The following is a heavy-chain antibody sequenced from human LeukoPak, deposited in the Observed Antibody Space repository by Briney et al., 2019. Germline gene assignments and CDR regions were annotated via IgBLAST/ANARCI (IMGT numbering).Heavy chain of an antibody. CDR3: ARDPVKRAGGILAFDI. J-gene: IGHJ3*02. CDR2: IIPIFGTA. D-gene: IGHD4-23*01. V-gene: IGHV1-69*13. CDR1: GGTFSSYA. Sequence: SVKVSCKASGGTFSSYAISWVRQAPGQGLEWMGGIIPIFGTANYAQKFQGRVTITADESTSTAYMELSSLRSEDTAVYYCARDPVKRAGGILAFDIWGQGTMVTVSP.